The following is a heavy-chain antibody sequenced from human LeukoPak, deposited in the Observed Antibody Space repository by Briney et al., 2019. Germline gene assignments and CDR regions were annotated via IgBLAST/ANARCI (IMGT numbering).Heavy chain of an antibody. D-gene: IGHD2-15*01. CDR2: MNPNSGNT. CDR3: ARAGGYCGRISCPYYFDY. CDR1: GYTFTSYD. V-gene: IGHV1-8*01. Sequence: ASVKVSCKASGYTFTSYDINWVRQATGQGLEWMGWMNPNSGNTGYAQKFQGRVTMTRNTSISTAYMELSSLRSEDTAVYYCARAGGYCGRISCPYYFDYWGRGSLVAVS. J-gene: IGHJ4*02.